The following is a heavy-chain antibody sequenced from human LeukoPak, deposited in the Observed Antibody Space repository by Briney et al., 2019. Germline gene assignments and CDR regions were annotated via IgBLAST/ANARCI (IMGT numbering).Heavy chain of an antibody. CDR2: IHLADSTT. CDR3: ACREYGSTWSDP. D-gene: IGHD6-13*01. Sequence: GESLKISCKGFGYSLATYWIGWVRQMPGKGLEWMGIIHLADSTTLYSSSFQGQVSISADKSTGTVYLQWSSLKASDSAIYYCACREYGSTWSDPWGQGTLVTVSS. V-gene: IGHV5-51*01. CDR1: GYSLATYW. J-gene: IGHJ5*02.